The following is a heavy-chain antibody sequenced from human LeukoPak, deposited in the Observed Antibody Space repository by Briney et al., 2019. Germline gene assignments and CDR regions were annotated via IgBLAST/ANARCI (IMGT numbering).Heavy chain of an antibody. CDR3: ASTGSPTGNWFDP. CDR1: GFTFSSYA. D-gene: IGHD1-14*01. CDR2: ISYDGSNK. V-gene: IGHV3-30-3*01. Sequence: GRSLRLSCAASGFTFSSYAMHWVRQAPVKGLEWVAVISYDGSNKYYADSVKGRFTISRDNSKNTLYLQMNSLRAEDTAVYYCASTGSPTGNWFDPWGQGTLVTASS. J-gene: IGHJ5*02.